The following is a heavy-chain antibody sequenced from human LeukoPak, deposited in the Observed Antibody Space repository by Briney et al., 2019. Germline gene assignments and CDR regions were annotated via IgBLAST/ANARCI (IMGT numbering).Heavy chain of an antibody. D-gene: IGHD3-10*01. CDR2: ITHEGGYIQ. Sequence: GGSLRLSCTASGFIFSTCGMHWVRQAPGKGLEWVAFITHEGGYIQYYAESVKGRFTISRDNSKNTLYLDMTSRRSEDAAVYYCAKDKEYASGSYPIDSWGLGTLVTVSS. CDR3: AKDKEYASGSYPIDS. J-gene: IGHJ4*02. CDR1: GFIFSTCG. V-gene: IGHV3-30*02.